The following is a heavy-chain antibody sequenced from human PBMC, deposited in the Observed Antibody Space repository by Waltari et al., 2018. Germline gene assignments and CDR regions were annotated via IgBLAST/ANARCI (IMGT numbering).Heavy chain of an antibody. V-gene: IGHV1-46*03. CDR1: ADTFSSYF. CDR3: TRDKLDYYNGMDV. CDR2: INPSDGGT. D-gene: IGHD3-3*02. Sequence: QVQLVQSGAEGKKPGASVKVSCRTSADTFSSYFIFWVRQAPGQGLEWMGIINPSDGGTNYPQKFQDRVTMTRDTSTSTVYMELRSLRSEDTAVYYCTRDKLDYYNGMDVWGQGTTVTVSS. J-gene: IGHJ6*02.